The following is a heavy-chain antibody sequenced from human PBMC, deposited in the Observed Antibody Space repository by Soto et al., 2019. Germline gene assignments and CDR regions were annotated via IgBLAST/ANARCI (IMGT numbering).Heavy chain of an antibody. CDR2: INPSSGNT. Sequence: QVQLVQSGAEVKKPGASVKVSCKASGYSFTRHDINWVRQATGKGLEWMGWINPSSGNTGYAQRFLGRLTMTTDTSTSTAYMELSGLTSEDTAIYYCAREGMLFSGVMDFYGMDVWGQGTTVTVPS. J-gene: IGHJ6*02. CDR3: AREGMLFSGVMDFYGMDV. CDR1: GYSFTRHD. D-gene: IGHD3-3*01. V-gene: IGHV1-8*01.